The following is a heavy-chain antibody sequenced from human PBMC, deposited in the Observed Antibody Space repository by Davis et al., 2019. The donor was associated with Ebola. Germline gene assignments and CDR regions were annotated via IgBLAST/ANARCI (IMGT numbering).Heavy chain of an antibody. J-gene: IGHJ6*02. CDR3: ARDSSDAALYRMDV. CDR2: ISDTGTYI. D-gene: IGHD6-6*01. Sequence: PGGSLRLSCAGSGFTFSNYAMNWVRQAPGKGLEWVSSISDTGTYIYYAASVKGRFTISRDNAYNSLYLQMNSLRAEDTAVYYCARDSSDAALYRMDVWGQGTTVTVSS. V-gene: IGHV3-21*01. CDR1: GFTFSNYA.